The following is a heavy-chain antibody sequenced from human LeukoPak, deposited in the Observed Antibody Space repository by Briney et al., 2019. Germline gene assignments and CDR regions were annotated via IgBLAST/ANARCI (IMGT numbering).Heavy chain of an antibody. Sequence: SETLSLTCTVPGGSVRPYFWNWIRQSPGKGLEWLAFIDYSGSTSYNPSLNSRATISTDTSRSQFSLRLSSVTAADTAVYYCARGSGTTGTIYMDVWGKGITVTVSS. CDR3: ARGSGTTGTIYMDV. J-gene: IGHJ6*03. V-gene: IGHV4-59*02. CDR1: GGSVRPYF. CDR2: IDYSGST. D-gene: IGHD1-1*01.